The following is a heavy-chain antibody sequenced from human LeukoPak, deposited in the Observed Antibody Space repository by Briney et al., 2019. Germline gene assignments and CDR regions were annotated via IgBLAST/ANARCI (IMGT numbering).Heavy chain of an antibody. CDR3: ARRRIRSGYPIGVDY. Sequence: SETLSLTCTVSGGSISSSSYYWGWIRQPPGKGLEWIGSIYYSGSTYYNPSLKSRVTISVDTSKNQFSLKLSSVTAADTAVYYCARRRIRSGYPIGVDYWGQGTLVTVSS. J-gene: IGHJ4*02. D-gene: IGHD5-12*01. V-gene: IGHV4-39*07. CDR1: GGSISSSSYY. CDR2: IYYSGST.